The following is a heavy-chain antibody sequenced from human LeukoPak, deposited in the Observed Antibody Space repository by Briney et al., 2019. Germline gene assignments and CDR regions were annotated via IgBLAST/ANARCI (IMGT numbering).Heavy chain of an antibody. J-gene: IGHJ4*02. D-gene: IGHD1-1*01. CDR1: GGPISSGGYY. V-gene: IGHV4-31*03. CDR2: IYYSGST. CDR3: ARVGELEPFDY. Sequence: PSQTLSLTCTVSGGPISSGGYYWSWIRQHPGKGLEWHGYIYYSGSTYYNPSLKSRVTISVDTSKNQFSLKLSSVTAADTAVYYCARVGELEPFDYWGQGTLVTVSS.